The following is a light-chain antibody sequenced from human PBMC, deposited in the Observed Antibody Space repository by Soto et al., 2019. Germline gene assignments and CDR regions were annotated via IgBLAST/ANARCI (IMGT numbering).Light chain of an antibody. Sequence: DIQMTQSPSTLSASVGDRVTITCRAGQSVSTWLAWYQQKPGKVPKLLIYKAYSLESGVPSRFSGSGSGTEFTLSISSLQPDVFATYYCQQYNSNPLTFGEHTQVEI. CDR3: QQYNSNPLT. J-gene: IGKJ4*01. CDR1: QSVSTW. CDR2: KAY. V-gene: IGKV1-5*03.